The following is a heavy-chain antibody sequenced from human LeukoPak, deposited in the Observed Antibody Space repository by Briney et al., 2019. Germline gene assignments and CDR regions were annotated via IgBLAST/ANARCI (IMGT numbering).Heavy chain of an antibody. CDR3: AEGGRERWLQLMAGNY. CDR2: ISYDGSNK. D-gene: IGHD5-24*01. CDR1: GFTFSSYA. J-gene: IGHJ4*02. Sequence: GRSRRLSCAASGFTFSSYAMHWVRQAPGKGLEWVAVISYDGSNKYYADSVKGRFTISRDNSKNTLYLQMNSLRAEDTAVYYCAEGGRERWLQLMAGNYWGQGTLVTVSS. V-gene: IGHV3-30-3*02.